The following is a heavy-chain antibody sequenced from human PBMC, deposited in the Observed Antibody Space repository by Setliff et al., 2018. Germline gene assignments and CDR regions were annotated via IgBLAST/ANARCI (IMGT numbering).Heavy chain of an antibody. J-gene: IGHJ6*02. Sequence: SVKVSCKASGGTFSSYAISWVRQAPGQGLEWMGGIIPIFGTANYAQKFQGRVTITADESTSTAYMELSSLRSEDTAVYYCAREDGTYYNFWSGYSTTPYYGMDGWGQGTTVTGSS. CDR2: IIPIFGTA. V-gene: IGHV1-69*13. D-gene: IGHD3-3*01. CDR3: AREDGTYYNFWSGYSTTPYYGMDG. CDR1: GGTFSSYA.